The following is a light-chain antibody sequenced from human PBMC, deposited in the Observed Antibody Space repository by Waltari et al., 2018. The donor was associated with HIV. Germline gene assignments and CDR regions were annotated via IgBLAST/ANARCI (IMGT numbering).Light chain of an antibody. CDR3: NSRDNNDNHVV. J-gene: IGLJ2*01. Sequence: SSELTQDPAVSVALGQTVRITCQGNSLRSYYANWYQQKPGKAPVLVIYGKNNRPSGIPDRFSGSSSGNTASLTITGAQAEDEADYYCNSRDNNDNHVVFGGGTKVTVL. CDR1: SLRSYY. CDR2: GKN. V-gene: IGLV3-19*01.